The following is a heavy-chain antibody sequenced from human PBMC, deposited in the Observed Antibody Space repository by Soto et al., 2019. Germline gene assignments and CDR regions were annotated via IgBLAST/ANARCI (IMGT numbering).Heavy chain of an antibody. D-gene: IGHD6-13*01. CDR1: GYTFTSYG. V-gene: IGHV1-18*01. CDR2: ISAYNGNT. Sequence: QVQLVQSGAEVKKPGASVKVSCKASGYTFTSYGISWVRQAPGQGLEWMGWISAYNGNTNYAQKLQGRVTMTTDTSTSTAYMELRSMRSDDTAVYYCARDLGHEYSSSWRSCDYWGQGTLVTVSS. J-gene: IGHJ4*02. CDR3: ARDLGHEYSSSWRSCDY.